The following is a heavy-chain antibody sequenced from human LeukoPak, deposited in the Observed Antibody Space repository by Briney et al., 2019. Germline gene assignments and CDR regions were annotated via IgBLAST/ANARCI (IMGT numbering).Heavy chain of an antibody. CDR3: ARDSQQHLVQNWLDP. D-gene: IGHD6-13*01. Sequence: PGGSLRLSCAASGFTFSSYSMNWVRQAPGKGLEWVSSISSSSYYICADSVKGRFTISRDNAKNSLYLQMNSLRAEDTAVYYCARDSQQHLVQNWLDPWGQRTLVTVSS. CDR1: GFTFSSYS. J-gene: IGHJ5*02. V-gene: IGHV3-21*01. CDR2: ISSSSYYI.